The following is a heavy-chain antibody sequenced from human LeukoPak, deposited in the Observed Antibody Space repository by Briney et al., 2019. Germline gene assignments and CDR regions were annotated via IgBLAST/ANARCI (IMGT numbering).Heavy chain of an antibody. Sequence: GGSLRLSCAASGFTLSSYWMSWVRQAPGKGLEWVANIKQDGSEKYYVDSVKGRFTISRDNGKNSLYLQMNSLRAEDTAVYYCARVLAAAGNAFDIWGQGTMVTVSS. CDR3: ARVLAAAGNAFDI. D-gene: IGHD6-13*01. V-gene: IGHV3-7*01. CDR1: GFTLSSYW. CDR2: IKQDGSEK. J-gene: IGHJ3*02.